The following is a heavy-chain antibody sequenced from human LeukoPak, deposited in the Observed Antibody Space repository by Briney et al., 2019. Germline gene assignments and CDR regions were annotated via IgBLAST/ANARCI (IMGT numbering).Heavy chain of an antibody. V-gene: IGHV1-18*01. CDR3: ARALYCSGGSCYSNAFDI. D-gene: IGHD2-15*01. CDR2: ISAYNGNT. CDR1: GYTFTSYG. Sequence: ASVKVSFKASGYTFTSYGISWVRQAPGQGLEWMGWISAYNGNTNYAQKLQGRVTMTTDTSTSTAYMELRSLRSEDTAVYYCARALYCSGGSCYSNAFDIWGQGTMVTVSS. J-gene: IGHJ3*02.